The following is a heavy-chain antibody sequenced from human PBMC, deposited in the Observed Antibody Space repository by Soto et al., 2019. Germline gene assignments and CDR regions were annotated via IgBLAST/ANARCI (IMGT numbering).Heavy chain of an antibody. Sequence: EVQLVESGGGLVQPGRSLRLACAASGFTFDQYTMHWVLQAPGKGLEWVSSITWHSGTIGYADSVKGRVTISRDNATNSLYLQMNSLRGEDTALYYCAKEMITFGDFNYYYLDVWGNGTTVTVSS. J-gene: IGHJ6*03. CDR3: AKEMITFGDFNYYYLDV. V-gene: IGHV3-9*01. CDR2: ITWHSGTI. CDR1: GFTFDQYT. D-gene: IGHD3-16*01.